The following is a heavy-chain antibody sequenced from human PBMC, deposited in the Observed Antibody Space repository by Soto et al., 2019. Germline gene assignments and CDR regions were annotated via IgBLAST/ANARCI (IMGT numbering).Heavy chain of an antibody. J-gene: IGHJ4*02. D-gene: IGHD3-16*01. CDR1: GFSLSPSGVDGVG. V-gene: IGHV2-5*02. CDR2: IYWDDAE. Sequence: QITLKESGPTLVKPKQTLTLTCTFSGFSLSPSGVDGVGVGWIRQPPGKALEWLALIYWDDAERYSPYLKSRLTITKDTSKNQVVLTLTNMDPVDTATYYCAHRRRGADYFDCWGQGTLVTVSS. CDR3: AHRRRGADYFDC.